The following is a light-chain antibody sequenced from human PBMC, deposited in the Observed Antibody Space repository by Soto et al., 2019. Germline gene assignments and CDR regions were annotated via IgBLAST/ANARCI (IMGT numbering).Light chain of an antibody. Sequence: QSVLTQPPSASGTPGQRVTISCSGSSSNIGSNYVYWYQQLPGTAPKLLIYTNNQRPSGVPDRFSASKSGTSASLPISGLRSEDEADYYCAAWDDSLSGAVFGGGTQLTVL. V-gene: IGLV1-47*01. CDR3: AAWDDSLSGAV. CDR2: TNN. J-gene: IGLJ7*01. CDR1: SSNIGSNY.